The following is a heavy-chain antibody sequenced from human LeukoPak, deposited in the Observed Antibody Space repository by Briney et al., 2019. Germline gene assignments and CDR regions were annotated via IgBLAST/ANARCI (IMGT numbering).Heavy chain of an antibody. CDR3: ARGKTRSFLLRDYFDY. J-gene: IGHJ4*02. Sequence: PSETLSLTCSVSGGSISSSAYYWGWIRQPPGKGLEWIGEINHSGSTNYNPSLKSRVTISVDTSKNQFSLKLSSVTAADTAVYYCARGKTRSFLLRDYFDYWGQGTLVTVSS. CDR2: INHSGST. CDR1: GGSISSSAYY. V-gene: IGHV4-39*07. D-gene: IGHD2-21*01.